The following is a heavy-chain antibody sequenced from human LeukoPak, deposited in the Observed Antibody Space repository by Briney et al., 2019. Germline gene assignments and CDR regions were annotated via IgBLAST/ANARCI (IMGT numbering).Heavy chain of an antibody. J-gene: IGHJ4*02. CDR2: ISVSGGST. V-gene: IGHV3-23*01. CDR3: AKDRAGYSSSSDY. D-gene: IGHD6-6*01. Sequence: PGGSLRLSCAASGFTFSSYAMSWVRQAPGKGLEWVSAISVSGGSTYYADSVKGRFTMSRDSSKNTLYLQMNSLRAEDTAVYYCAKDRAGYSSSSDYWGQGTLVTVSS. CDR1: GFTFSSYA.